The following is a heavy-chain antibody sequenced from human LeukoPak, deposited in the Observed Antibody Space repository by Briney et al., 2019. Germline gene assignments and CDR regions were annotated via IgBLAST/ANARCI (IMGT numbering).Heavy chain of an antibody. CDR3: ARVGAAAEYYFDY. CDR2: IYHSGST. D-gene: IGHD6-13*01. J-gene: IGHJ4*02. Sequence: SETLSLTCTVSGYSISSGYYWGWIRQPPGKGLEWIGSIYHSGSTHYNPSLKSRVTISVDTSKNQFSLKLSSVTAADTAVYYCARVGAAAEYYFDYWGQGTLVAVSS. CDR1: GYSISSGYY. V-gene: IGHV4-38-2*02.